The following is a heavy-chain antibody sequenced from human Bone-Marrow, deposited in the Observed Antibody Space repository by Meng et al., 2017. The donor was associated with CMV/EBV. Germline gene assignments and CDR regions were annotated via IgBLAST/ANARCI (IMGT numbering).Heavy chain of an antibody. J-gene: IGHJ6*02. CDR2: IHYSGSS. D-gene: IGHD2-2*01. Sequence: SETLSLTCTVSGGSISSYYWSWIRQPPWKGLEWIGYIHYSGSSNYNPSHKSRVTILVDTSKNQFSLKLSSVTATDTAVYYCARLGRVPADPDYYYYGLDVWGQGTTVTVSS. CDR3: ARLGRVPADPDYYYYGLDV. V-gene: IGHV4-59*01. CDR1: GGSISSYY.